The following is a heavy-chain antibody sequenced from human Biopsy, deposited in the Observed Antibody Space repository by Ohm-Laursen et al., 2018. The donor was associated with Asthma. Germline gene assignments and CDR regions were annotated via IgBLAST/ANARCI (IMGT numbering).Heavy chain of an antibody. CDR1: GYTFNSAG. J-gene: IGHJ6*02. D-gene: IGHD3-10*01. CDR2: ISVYNGNT. CDR3: ARAVDYSHYYGIDV. V-gene: IGHV1-18*01. Sequence: SVKVSCKTSGYTFNSAGITWVRQAPGQGLERMGWISVYNGNTKVAQKLQDRVTMITDTSTSTAYMELRSPRSDDTAVYFCARAVDYSHYYGIDVWGQGTTVTVS.